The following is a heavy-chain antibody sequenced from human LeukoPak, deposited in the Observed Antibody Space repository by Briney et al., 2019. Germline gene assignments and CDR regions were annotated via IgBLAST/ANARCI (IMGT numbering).Heavy chain of an antibody. J-gene: IGHJ4*02. CDR1: GFTFDDYA. D-gene: IGHD5-18*01. CDR3: AGARRYSYGRQIYFDY. CDR2: ISWNSGSI. Sequence: PGRSLRLSCAASGFTFDDYAMHWVRQAPGKGLEWVSGISWNSGSIGYADSVKGRFTISRDNAKNSLYLQMNSLRAEDTAVYYCAGARRYSYGRQIYFDYWGQGTLVTVSS. V-gene: IGHV3-9*01.